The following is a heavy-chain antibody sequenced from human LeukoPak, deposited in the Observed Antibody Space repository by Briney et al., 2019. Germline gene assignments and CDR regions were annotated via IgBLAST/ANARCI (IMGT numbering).Heavy chain of an antibody. CDR2: IRSKANSYAT. CDR3: TRPEHYYGAENDY. CDR1: GFTFSGSA. V-gene: IGHV3-73*01. J-gene: IGHJ4*02. D-gene: IGHD4/OR15-4a*01. Sequence: GGSLRLSCAASGFTFSGSAMHWVRQASGKGLEWVGRIRSKANSYATAYAASVKGRFTISRDDSKNTAYLQMNSLKTEDTAVYYCTRPEHYYGAENDYWGQGTLVTVSS.